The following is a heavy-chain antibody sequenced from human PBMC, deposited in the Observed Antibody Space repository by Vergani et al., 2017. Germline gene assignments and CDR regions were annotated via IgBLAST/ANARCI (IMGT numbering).Heavy chain of an antibody. CDR2: IYYSGST. CDR3: AGDLAFRGGGVY. Sequence: QLQLQESGPGLVKPSETLSLTCTVSGGSISSSSYYWGWIRQPPGKGLEWIGSIYYSGSTYYNPPLKSRVTISVDTSKNQFSLKLSSVTAADTAVYYCAGDLAFRGGGVYWGQGTLVTVSS. D-gene: IGHD3-16*01. J-gene: IGHJ4*02. V-gene: IGHV4-39*07. CDR1: GGSISSSSYY.